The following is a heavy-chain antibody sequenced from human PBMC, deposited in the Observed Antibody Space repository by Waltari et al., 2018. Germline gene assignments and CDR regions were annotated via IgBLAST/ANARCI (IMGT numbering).Heavy chain of an antibody. D-gene: IGHD3-3*01. CDR1: GFSFSDYT. Sequence: QVQVVESVVGVVQPGRSLSRSGAASGFSFSDYTMNWISHTPGKGLEWVAYISYDGSNRYYAESVKGRFTISRDNSKNTLFLQMDSLRTEDTALYYCARISTWRATISPFDYWGQGTQVTVSS. V-gene: IGHV3-30-3*01. J-gene: IGHJ4*02. CDR3: ARISTWRATISPFDY. CDR2: ISYDGSNR.